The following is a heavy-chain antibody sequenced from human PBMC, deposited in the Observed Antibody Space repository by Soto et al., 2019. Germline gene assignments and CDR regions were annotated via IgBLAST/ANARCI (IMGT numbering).Heavy chain of an antibody. Sequence: GGSLRLSCAASGFSFDIYWMHWVRQAPGKGLVWVSRIKSDGSDTNYADSVKGRFTISRDNAKNTLYLQMNSLRAEDTAVYYCAQGGYCSGGSCLPADYYYGMDVWGQGTTVTVSS. CDR3: AQGGYCSGGSCLPADYYYGMDV. D-gene: IGHD2-15*01. V-gene: IGHV3-74*01. J-gene: IGHJ6*02. CDR1: GFSFDIYW. CDR2: IKSDGSDT.